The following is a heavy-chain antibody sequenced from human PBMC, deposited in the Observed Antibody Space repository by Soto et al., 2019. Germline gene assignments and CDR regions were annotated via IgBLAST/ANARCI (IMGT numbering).Heavy chain of an antibody. J-gene: IGHJ4*02. D-gene: IGHD3-22*01. V-gene: IGHV4-59*01. CDR3: ARGRTVKNYADDSSDYFYFLDY. CDR2: VNYTGST. CDR1: GASISTFY. Sequence: NPSETLSLTCTVSGASISTFYWGWIRQSPGKELEWMGNVNYTGSTNYKPSLESRVTISGDRTKNQFSLKLTSANAADTAVYYCARGRTVKNYADDSSDYFYFLDYWGQGTQVTVSS.